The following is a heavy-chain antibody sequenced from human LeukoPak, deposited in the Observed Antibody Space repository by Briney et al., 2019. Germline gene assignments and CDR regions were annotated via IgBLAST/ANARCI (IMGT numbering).Heavy chain of an antibody. CDR2: IKEDGSEK. Sequence: TGGSLRPSCAASGFTFSNYWMSWVRQAPGKGLEWVANIKEDGSEKYYVDSVKGRFTISRDNAKNSLSLQVNSLSAEDTAVYYCARSRSGYYEDYWGQGTLVTVSS. D-gene: IGHD3-22*01. V-gene: IGHV3-7*01. J-gene: IGHJ4*02. CDR1: GFTFSNYW. CDR3: ARSRSGYYEDY.